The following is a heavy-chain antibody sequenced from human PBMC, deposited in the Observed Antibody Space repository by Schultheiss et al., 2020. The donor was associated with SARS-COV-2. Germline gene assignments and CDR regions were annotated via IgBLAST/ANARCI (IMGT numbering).Heavy chain of an antibody. CDR2: ISYDGSTT. CDR3: ATLYDSGSFYYFDS. V-gene: IGHV3-30-3*01. CDR1: GFTFSTHA. D-gene: IGHD3-10*01. Sequence: GGSLRLSCAASGFTFSTHAMHWVRQAPGKGLEWVAVISYDGSTTFYEDSVKGHFTISRDDSKSTLFLQMNSLRPEDTAVYYCATLYDSGSFYYFDSWGQGTLVTVSS. J-gene: IGHJ4*02.